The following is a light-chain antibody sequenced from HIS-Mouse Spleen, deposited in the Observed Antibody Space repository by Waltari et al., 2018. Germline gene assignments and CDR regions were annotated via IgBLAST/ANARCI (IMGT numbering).Light chain of an antibody. V-gene: IGKV2-28*01. CDR1: QSLLHSNGYNY. J-gene: IGKJ3*01. CDR3: MQALQTPFT. CDR2: LGY. Sequence: DIVMTKSRLSLPVTPGEPASISCRYSQSLLHSNGYNYLDWYLQKPGQSPQLLFYLGYNRASGVPDRFSGSGSGTDFTLKISRVEAEDVGVYYCMQALQTPFTFGPGTKVDIK.